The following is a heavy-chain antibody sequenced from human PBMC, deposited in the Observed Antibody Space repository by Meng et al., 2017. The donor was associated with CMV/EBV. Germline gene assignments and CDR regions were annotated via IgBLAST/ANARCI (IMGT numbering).Heavy chain of an antibody. V-gene: IGHV3-21*01. J-gene: IGHJ4*02. CDR2: ISSSSSYI. CDR3: ARGPTPHAY. Sequence: GESLKISCAASGFTFSGLTFSGSWMSWVRQTPGKGLEWVSSISSSSSYIYYADSVKGRFTISRDNAKNSLYLQMNSLRAEDTAVYYCARGPTPHAYWGQGTLVTVSS. CDR1: GFTFSGLT.